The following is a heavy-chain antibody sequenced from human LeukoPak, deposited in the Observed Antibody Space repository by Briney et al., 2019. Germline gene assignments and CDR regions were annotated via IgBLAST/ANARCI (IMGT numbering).Heavy chain of an antibody. V-gene: IGHV3-64*01. Sequence: GGSLRLSCAASGFTFSSYAMHWVRQAPGKGLEYVSAISSNGGSTYYANSVKGRFTISRDNSKNTLYLQMGSLRAEDMAVYYCARVSGYYYLDYWGQGTLVTVSS. CDR3: ARVSGYYYLDY. CDR2: ISSNGGST. CDR1: GFTFSSYA. J-gene: IGHJ4*02. D-gene: IGHD3-22*01.